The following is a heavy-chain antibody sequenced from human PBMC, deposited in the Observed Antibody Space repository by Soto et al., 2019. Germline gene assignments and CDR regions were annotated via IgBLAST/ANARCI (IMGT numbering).Heavy chain of an antibody. CDR1: GGSISTSNW. Sequence: SETLSLTCAVSGGSISTSNWWSWFRQTPGKGLEWIGEIHHSGSTNYDPSLKSRVTMSVDKSNNQFSLNLSSVTAADTAVYYCARKVVVVVAARSLEYFQHWGQGTLVTVS. D-gene: IGHD2-15*01. V-gene: IGHV4-4*02. CDR3: ARKVVVVVAARSLEYFQH. CDR2: IHHSGST. J-gene: IGHJ1*01.